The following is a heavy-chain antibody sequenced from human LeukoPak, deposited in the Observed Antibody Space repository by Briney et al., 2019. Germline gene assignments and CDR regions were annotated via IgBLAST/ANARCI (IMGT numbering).Heavy chain of an antibody. Sequence: PSETLSLTCTVSGGSISSGSYYWSWIRQPVGKGLEWIGRIYTSGSTNYNPSLKSRVTISVDTSKNQSSLKLSSVTAADTAVYYCATYPYYYGSGSYGFDPWGQGTLVTVSS. V-gene: IGHV4-61*02. J-gene: IGHJ5*02. D-gene: IGHD3-10*01. CDR3: ATYPYYYGSGSYGFDP. CDR2: IYTSGST. CDR1: GGSISSGSYY.